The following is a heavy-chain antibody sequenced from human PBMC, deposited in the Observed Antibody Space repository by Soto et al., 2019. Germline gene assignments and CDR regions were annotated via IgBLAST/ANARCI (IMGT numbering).Heavy chain of an antibody. Sequence: QVQLAQSGAEVKKPGASVKVSCKASGYTFTSYGISWVRQAPGQGLEWMAWINPYNGNTKYAEKFLGRVTVTTDTSTATAYMEVRSLTSDVTAVFYCARVGVVLAAPRVWPYWGQGTPVTVSS. CDR3: ARVGVVLAAPRVWPY. J-gene: IGHJ4*02. V-gene: IGHV1-18*01. D-gene: IGHD6-13*01. CDR2: INPYNGNT. CDR1: GYTFTSYG.